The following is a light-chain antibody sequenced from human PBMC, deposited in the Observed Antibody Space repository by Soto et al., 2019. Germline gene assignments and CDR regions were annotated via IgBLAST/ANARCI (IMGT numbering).Light chain of an antibody. CDR1: TGAVTSGSY. V-gene: IGLV7-43*01. Sequence: QAVVTQEPSLTVSPGGTVTLTCASSTGAVTSGSYPIWFQQKPGQAPRALIYSTTNQHSWTPVRFSGSLLGGKAALTLSGVQPEDEAEYYCLLYYGGTWVFGGGTKLTVL. CDR3: LLYYGGTWV. CDR2: STT. J-gene: IGLJ3*02.